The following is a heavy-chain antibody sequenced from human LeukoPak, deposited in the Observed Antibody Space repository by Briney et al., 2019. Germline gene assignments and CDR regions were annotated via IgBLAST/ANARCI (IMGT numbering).Heavy chain of an antibody. J-gene: IGHJ5*02. CDR1: GGSISSYY. Sequence: SETLSLTCTASGGSISSYYWSWIRQPPGKGLEWIGYIYYSGSTNYNPSLKSRVTISVDTSKNQFSLKLSSVTAADTAVYYCARLVVRGVISQAWFDPWGQGTLVTVSS. V-gene: IGHV4-59*08. CDR3: ARLVVRGVISQAWFDP. D-gene: IGHD3-10*01. CDR2: IYYSGST.